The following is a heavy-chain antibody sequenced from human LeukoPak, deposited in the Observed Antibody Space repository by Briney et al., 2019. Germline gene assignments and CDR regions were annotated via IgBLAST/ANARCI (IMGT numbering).Heavy chain of an antibody. J-gene: IGHJ3*02. D-gene: IGHD4-11*01. CDR2: INPSGGST. CDR1: GYTFTSYY. CDR3: ARADSNYDAFDI. V-gene: IGHV1-46*01. Sequence: GASVKVSCKASGYTFTSYYMHWVRQAPGQGLEWMGIINPSGGSTSYAQKFQGRVTMTRDTSISTAYMELSRLRSDDTAVYYCARADSNYDAFDIWGQGTMVTVSS.